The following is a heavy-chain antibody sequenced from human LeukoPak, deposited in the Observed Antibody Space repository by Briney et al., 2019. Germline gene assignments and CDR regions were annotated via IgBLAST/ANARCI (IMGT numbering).Heavy chain of an antibody. CDR3: ARDVNGGDWFDP. V-gene: IGHV3-66*01. CDR2: IYSGGST. Sequence: GGSLRLSCAVSGFTVRSNYMSWVRQAPGKGLEWVSIIYSGGSTNYADSVKGRFIVSRDNSKNTLYLQMNSLRADDTAMYYCARDVNGGDWFDPWGQGTLVTVSS. CDR1: GFTVRSNY. D-gene: IGHD3-16*01. J-gene: IGHJ5*02.